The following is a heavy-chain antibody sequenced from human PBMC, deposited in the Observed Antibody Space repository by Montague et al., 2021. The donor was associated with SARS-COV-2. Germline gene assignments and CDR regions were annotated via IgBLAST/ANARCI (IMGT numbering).Heavy chain of an antibody. CDR1: GGSINSSSW. CDR2: IYHSGST. D-gene: IGHD2-2*01. CDR3: ARARQDVVVPTLGIGAYYYYYYMDV. V-gene: IGHV4-4*02. Sequence: SETLSLTCAVSGGSINSSSWWSWVRQPPGNGLEWIGEIYHSGSTNYNPSLKSRVTISIDTSKNQFSLKLSSVTAADTAVYYCARARQDVVVPTLGIGAYYYYYYMDVWGKGTTVTVSS. J-gene: IGHJ6*03.